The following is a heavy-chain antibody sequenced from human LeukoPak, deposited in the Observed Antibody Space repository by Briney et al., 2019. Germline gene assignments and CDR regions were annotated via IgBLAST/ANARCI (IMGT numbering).Heavy chain of an antibody. D-gene: IGHD3-22*01. Sequence: GGSLRLSCAASGFTFSSYAMSWVRQAPGKGLEWVSAISGSGGSTYYADSVKGRFTISGDNSKNTLYLQMNSLRAEDTAVYYCAKDGTTYYYDSSGYWRVDAFDIWGQGTMVTVSS. CDR1: GFTFSSYA. J-gene: IGHJ3*02. CDR3: AKDGTTYYYDSSGYWRVDAFDI. V-gene: IGHV3-23*01. CDR2: ISGSGGST.